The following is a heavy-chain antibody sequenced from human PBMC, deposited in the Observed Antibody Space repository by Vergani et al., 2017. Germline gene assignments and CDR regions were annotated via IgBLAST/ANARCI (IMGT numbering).Heavy chain of an antibody. CDR2: IYDSGDT. J-gene: IGHJ4*02. CDR3: ARSSMGVTTFGY. Sequence: QVQLQESGPGLVKPSETLSLTCSVSGDSMNTYYWTWIRQPPGKGLEWIGYIYDSGDTKYNPSLESRVTMSLDTSTTQFSLKLNSLTAADTAVYYCARSSMGVTTFGYWGQGALVTVSS. CDR1: GDSMNTYY. D-gene: IGHD4-17*01. V-gene: IGHV4-59*08.